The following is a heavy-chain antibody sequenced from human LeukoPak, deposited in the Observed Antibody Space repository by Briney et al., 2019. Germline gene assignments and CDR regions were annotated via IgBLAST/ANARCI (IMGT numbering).Heavy chain of an antibody. CDR1: GFTFNNYG. CDR3: AKERLLGYFYMDV. Sequence: PGGSLRLSCAASGFTFNNYGMHWVRQAPAKGLESVAFTRYDGSIKDYADSVKGRFTISRDNSKNMLYLEMNSLRTDDTALYYCAKERLLGYFYMDVWGKGTTVTVSS. D-gene: IGHD3-3*02. CDR2: TRYDGSIK. J-gene: IGHJ6*03. V-gene: IGHV3-30*02.